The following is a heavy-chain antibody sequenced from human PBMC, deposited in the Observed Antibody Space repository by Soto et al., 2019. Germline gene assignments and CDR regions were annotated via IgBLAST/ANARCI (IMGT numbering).Heavy chain of an antibody. J-gene: IGHJ4*01. D-gene: IGHD6-6*01. V-gene: IGHV3-30*04. Sequence: QVQLVESGGDVVQPGRSLRLACAASGFTFSGFAMHWVRLAPGKGLEWVAVISYAGTYTYYPDSVRGRFSISRDNSKNTLYLQMNSLRPDDTAVYHCAREPWGYSGSSKHFDFWGHGTLVTVSS. CDR3: AREPWGYSGSSKHFDF. CDR1: GFTFSGFA. CDR2: ISYAGTYT.